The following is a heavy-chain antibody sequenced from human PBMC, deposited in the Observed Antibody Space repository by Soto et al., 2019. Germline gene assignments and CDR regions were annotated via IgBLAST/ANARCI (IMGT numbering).Heavy chain of an antibody. CDR1: GYTFTSYG. Sequence: QVQLVQSGAEVKKPGASVKVSCKASGYTFTSYGISWVRQAPGQGLEWMGWISAYNGNTNYAQKRQGRVTMTTDTSTSTAYMELRSLRYDETAGYYCARDVPSSYCSGGSCYGMGDYWGQGTLVTVSS. CDR2: ISAYNGNT. D-gene: IGHD2-15*01. J-gene: IGHJ4*02. CDR3: ARDVPSSYCSGGSCYGMGDY. V-gene: IGHV1-18*01.